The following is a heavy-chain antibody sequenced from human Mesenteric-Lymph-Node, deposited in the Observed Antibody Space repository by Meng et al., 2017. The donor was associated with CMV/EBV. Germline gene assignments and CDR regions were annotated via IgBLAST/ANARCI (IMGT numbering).Heavy chain of an antibody. CDR3: ARVVYSSYYFDY. J-gene: IGHJ4*02. CDR1: GYIFTGYY. V-gene: IGHV1-2*02. Sequence: ASVKVSCKASGYIFTGYYMHWVRQAPGQGLEWMGWINPNNGGTNYAQKYQGRVTMTRDTSSSTAYMELSRLRSDDTAVYYCARVVYSSYYFDYWGQGTLVTVSS. D-gene: IGHD4-11*01. CDR2: INPNNGGT.